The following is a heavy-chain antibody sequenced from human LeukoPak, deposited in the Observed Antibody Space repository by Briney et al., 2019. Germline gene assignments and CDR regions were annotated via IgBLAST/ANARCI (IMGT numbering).Heavy chain of an antibody. CDR3: ARDPTDYGDYLTYY. J-gene: IGHJ4*02. CDR1: GFTFSSYE. D-gene: IGHD4-17*01. V-gene: IGHV3-48*03. CDR2: INSRGSTI. Sequence: GGSLRLSCAASGFTFSSYEMNWVRQAPGKGLEWVSYINSRGSTIYYTDSVKGRFTISRDNAKNSLYLQMNSLRAEDTAVYYCARDPTDYGDYLTYYWGQGTLVTVSS.